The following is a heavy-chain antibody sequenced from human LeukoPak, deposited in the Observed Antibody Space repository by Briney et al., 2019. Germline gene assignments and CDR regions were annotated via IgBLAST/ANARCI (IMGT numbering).Heavy chain of an antibody. CDR1: GFTFSDHY. CDR3: TKLYVSSWCDY. V-gene: IGHV3-72*01. D-gene: IGHD6-13*01. J-gene: IGHJ4*02. CDR2: IRNKAKSYTT. Sequence: GGSLRLSCAASGFTFSDHYMDWVRQAPGKGLEWVGRIRNKAKSYTTEYAASVKGRFTISRDDSNNSVFLQMNSLKTEDTAMYYCTKLYVSSWCDYWGQGTLVTVSS.